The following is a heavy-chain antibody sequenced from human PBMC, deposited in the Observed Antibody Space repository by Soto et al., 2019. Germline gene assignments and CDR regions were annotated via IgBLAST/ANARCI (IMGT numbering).Heavy chain of an antibody. D-gene: IGHD1-26*01. CDR3: AKTQIESVGATLPYYYYYGMDV. J-gene: IGHJ6*02. CDR1: GFTFSSYA. V-gene: IGHV3-23*01. CDR2: ISGSGGST. Sequence: GGSLRLSCAASGFTFSSYAMSWVRQAPGKGLEWVSAISGSGGSTYYADSVKGRFTISRDNSKNTLYLQMNSLRAEDTAVYYCAKTQIESVGATLPYYYYYGMDVWGQGTTVTVSS.